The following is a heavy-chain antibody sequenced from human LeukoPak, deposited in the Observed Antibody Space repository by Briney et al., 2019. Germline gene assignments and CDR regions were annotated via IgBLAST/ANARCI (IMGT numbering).Heavy chain of an antibody. CDR1: GFTFSSYS. CDR2: ISSSSSYI. D-gene: IGHD3-16*01. Sequence: GGSLRLSCAASGFTFSSYSMNWVRQAPGKGLEWVSSISSSSSYIYYADSVKGRFTISRDNAKNSLYLQMNSLRAEDTAVYYCARDETFYYDTTLDSWGQGTLVTVSS. CDR3: ARDETFYYDTTLDS. V-gene: IGHV3-21*04. J-gene: IGHJ4*02.